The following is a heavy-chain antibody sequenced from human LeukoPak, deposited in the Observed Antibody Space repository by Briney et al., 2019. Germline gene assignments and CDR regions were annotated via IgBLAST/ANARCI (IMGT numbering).Heavy chain of an antibody. J-gene: IGHJ4*02. Sequence: ASVKVSCKASGYTFTDYYMHWVRQAPGQGLEWMGWINPNSGGTNYAQNFQGRVTMTRDTSASTVYMELSSLRSEDMAVYFCARSLGMGATLDYWGRGTLVTVSS. CDR3: ARSLGMGATLDY. D-gene: IGHD1-26*01. CDR2: INPNSGGT. CDR1: GYTFTDYY. V-gene: IGHV1-2*02.